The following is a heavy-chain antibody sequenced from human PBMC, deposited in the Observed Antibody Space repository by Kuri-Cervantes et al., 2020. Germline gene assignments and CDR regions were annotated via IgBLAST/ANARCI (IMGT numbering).Heavy chain of an antibody. J-gene: IGHJ4*02. CDR1: GGTLRNYW. CDR3: AKDRIAVAGPIDY. D-gene: IGHD6-19*01. Sequence: GESLKISCAVSGGTLRNYWVHWVRQAPGKGLVWVSRINSDGSITSYADSVKGRFTISRDNAKNTVYLQMNSLRTEDSAVYYCAKDRIAVAGPIDYWGQGTLVTVSS. CDR2: INSDGSIT. V-gene: IGHV3-74*01.